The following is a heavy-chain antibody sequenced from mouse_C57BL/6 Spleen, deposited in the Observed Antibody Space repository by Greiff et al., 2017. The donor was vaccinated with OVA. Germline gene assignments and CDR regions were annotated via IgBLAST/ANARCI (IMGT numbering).Heavy chain of an antibody. CDR1: GFSFNTYA. D-gene: IGHD1-1*01. CDR2: IRSKSNNYAT. CDR3: VRHYYGSSYGYFDV. V-gene: IGHV10-1*01. J-gene: IGHJ1*03. Sequence: VQLKESGGGLVQPKGSLKLSCAASGFSFNTYAMNWVRQAPGKGLEWVARIRSKSNNYATYYADSVKDRFTISRDDSESMLYLQMNNLKTEDTAMYYCVRHYYGSSYGYFDVWGTGTTVTVSS.